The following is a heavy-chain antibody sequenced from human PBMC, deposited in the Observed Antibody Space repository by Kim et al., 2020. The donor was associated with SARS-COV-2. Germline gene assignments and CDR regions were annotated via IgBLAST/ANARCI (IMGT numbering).Heavy chain of an antibody. V-gene: IGHV3-33*05. Sequence: GGSLRLSCAASGFTFSSYGMHWVRQAPGKGLEWVAVISYDGSNKYYADSVKGRFTISRDNSKNTLYLQMNSLRAEDTAVYYCARDLQVGGPVDYWGQGTLVTVSS. CDR1: GFTFSSYG. CDR3: ARDLQVGGPVDY. CDR2: ISYDGSNK. D-gene: IGHD2-15*01. J-gene: IGHJ4*02.